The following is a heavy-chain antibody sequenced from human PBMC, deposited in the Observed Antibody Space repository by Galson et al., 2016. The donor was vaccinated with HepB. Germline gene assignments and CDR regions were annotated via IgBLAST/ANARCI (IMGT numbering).Heavy chain of an antibody. Sequence: SLRLSCAGSGFRFSDYSMSWFRQAPGKGLEWLGFIRNEAHGGTTQYAASVKGRFSISRDDSKSIAYLQMNSLETEDTAVYYCGRSGVTVFGVILFGYFDLWGQGALVTVSS. CDR3: GRSGVTVFGVILFGYFDL. CDR1: GFRFSDYS. V-gene: IGHV3-49*03. J-gene: IGHJ4*02. CDR2: IRNEAHGGTT. D-gene: IGHD3-3*01.